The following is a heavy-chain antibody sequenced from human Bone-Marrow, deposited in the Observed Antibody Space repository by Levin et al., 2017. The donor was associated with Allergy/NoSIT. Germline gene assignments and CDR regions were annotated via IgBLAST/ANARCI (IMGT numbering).Heavy chain of an antibody. CDR2: IYSGGST. J-gene: IGHJ6*02. CDR3: ARVGYYYYGMDV. CDR1: GFTVSSNY. Sequence: QAGGSLRLSCAASGFTVSSNYMSWVRQAPGKGLEWVSVIYSGGSTYYADSVKGRFTISRDNSKNTLYLHMNSLRAEDTAVYYCARVGYYYYGMDVWGQGTTVTVSS. V-gene: IGHV3-66*01. D-gene: IGHD3-10*01.